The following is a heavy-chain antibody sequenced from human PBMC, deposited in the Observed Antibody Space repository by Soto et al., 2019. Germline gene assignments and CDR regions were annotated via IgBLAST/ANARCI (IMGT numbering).Heavy chain of an antibody. J-gene: IGHJ4*02. V-gene: IGHV3-11*06. D-gene: IGHD1-26*01. CDR3: ARGSLSGSYGDFDY. CDR1: GFTFSDYY. Sequence: QVQLVESGGGLVKPVGSLRLSCAASGFTFSDYYMSWIRQAPGKGLEWVSHIRGSSTYTNYADSVKGRFTISRDNAKNSLYLQMNGLRAEDTAVYYCARGSLSGSYGDFDYWGQGTLVTVSS. CDR2: IRGSSTYT.